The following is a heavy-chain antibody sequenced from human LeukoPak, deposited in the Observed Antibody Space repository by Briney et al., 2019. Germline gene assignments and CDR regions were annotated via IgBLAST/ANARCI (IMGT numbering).Heavy chain of an antibody. V-gene: IGHV3-23*01. J-gene: IGHJ4*02. Sequence: GGSLRLSCAASGFTLSSYAMSWVRQAPGKGLEWVSAISGSGGNTYPADSVKGRFTISRDNSKNTVDLLVNSLRAEDTAVYYCARVWELSYDYWGQGTLVTVSS. CDR2: ISGSGGNT. CDR1: GFTLSSYA. D-gene: IGHD1-26*01. CDR3: ARVWELSYDY.